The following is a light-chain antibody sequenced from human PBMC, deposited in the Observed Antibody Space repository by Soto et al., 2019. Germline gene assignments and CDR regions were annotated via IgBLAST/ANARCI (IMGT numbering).Light chain of an antibody. Sequence: DIQMTQSPSSLSASVGDRVTITCRASQSISTYLNWFQQKPGKAPKLLIYAASSLQSGVQSRFSGSGSGTDFTLTISSLQPEDFATYCCQQTFNTPYTFGQGTKLEIK. CDR2: AAS. V-gene: IGKV1-39*01. CDR3: QQTFNTPYT. J-gene: IGKJ2*01. CDR1: QSISTY.